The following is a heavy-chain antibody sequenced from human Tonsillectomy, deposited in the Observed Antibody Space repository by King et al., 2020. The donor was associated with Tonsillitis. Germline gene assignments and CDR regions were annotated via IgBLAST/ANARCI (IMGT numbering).Heavy chain of an antibody. CDR3: ARGSNIAAAGTVYYFDY. J-gene: IGHJ4*02. D-gene: IGHD6-13*01. V-gene: IGHV4-59*01. Sequence: VQLQESGPGLVKPSETLSLTCTVSGGSISSYYWSWIRQPPGKGLEWIGYIYDSESTNYNPSLKSRGTISVDTSKNQLSLKLSSVTAADTAVYYCARGSNIAAAGTVYYFDYWGQGTLVTVSS. CDR2: IYDSEST. CDR1: GGSISSYY.